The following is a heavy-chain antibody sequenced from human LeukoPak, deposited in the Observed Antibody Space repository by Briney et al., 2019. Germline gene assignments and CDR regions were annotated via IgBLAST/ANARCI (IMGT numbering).Heavy chain of an antibody. D-gene: IGHD5-18*01. Sequence: SETLSLTCTVSGGSISSSSYYWGWIRQPPGKGLEWIGSIYYSGSTYYNPSLKSRVTISVDTSKNQFSLKLSSVTAADTAVYYCARGSDSYGYVLDYWGQGTLVTVSS. CDR2: IYYSGST. CDR1: GGSISSSSYY. V-gene: IGHV4-39*07. J-gene: IGHJ4*02. CDR3: ARGSDSYGYVLDY.